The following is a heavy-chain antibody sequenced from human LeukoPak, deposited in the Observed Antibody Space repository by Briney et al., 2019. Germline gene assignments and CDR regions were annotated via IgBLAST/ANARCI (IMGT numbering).Heavy chain of an antibody. Sequence: GGSLRLSRAASGFTFSSYAMSWVRQAPGKGLEWVSSISSSSSYIYYADSVKGRFTISRDNAKNSLYLQMNSLRAEDTAVYYCARDFSMGLDYWGQGTLVTVSS. D-gene: IGHD3-10*01. CDR3: ARDFSMGLDY. CDR1: GFTFSSYA. J-gene: IGHJ4*02. CDR2: ISSSSSYI. V-gene: IGHV3-21*01.